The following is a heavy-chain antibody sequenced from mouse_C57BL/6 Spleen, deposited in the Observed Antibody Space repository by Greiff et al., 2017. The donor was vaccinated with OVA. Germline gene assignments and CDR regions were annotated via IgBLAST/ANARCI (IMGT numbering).Heavy chain of an antibody. V-gene: IGHV14-4*01. Sequence: VQLKESGAELVRPGASVKLSCTASGFNIKDDYMHWVKQRPEQGLEWIGWIDPENGDTEYASKFQGKATITADTSSNTAYLQLSSLTSEDTAVYYCTTGYSQAWFAYWGQGTLVTVSA. CDR1: GFNIKDDY. J-gene: IGHJ3*01. CDR3: TTGYSQAWFAY. CDR2: IDPENGDT. D-gene: IGHD2-12*01.